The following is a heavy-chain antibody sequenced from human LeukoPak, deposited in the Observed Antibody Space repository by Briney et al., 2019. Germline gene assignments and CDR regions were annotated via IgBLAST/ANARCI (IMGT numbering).Heavy chain of an antibody. V-gene: IGHV1-18*01. D-gene: IGHD3-16*02. CDR3: ARAPLSGYDYVWGSYRYKGADFDY. J-gene: IGHJ4*02. CDR2: ISAYNVNT. Sequence: ASVKVSCKASGYTFTSYGISWVRQAPGQGLEWMGWISAYNVNTNYAQKLQGRVTMTTDTSTSTAYMELRSLRSDDTAVYYCARAPLSGYDYVWGSYRYKGADFDYWGQGTLVTVSS. CDR1: GYTFTSYG.